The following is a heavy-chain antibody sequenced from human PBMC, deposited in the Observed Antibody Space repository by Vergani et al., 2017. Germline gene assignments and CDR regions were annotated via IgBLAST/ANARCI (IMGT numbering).Heavy chain of an antibody. CDR1: GGSFTSYH. D-gene: IGHD4-11*01. Sequence: QVQLQQWGGGLLKPSETLSLTCVVNGGSFTSYHWTWIRQSPGEGLEWVGDIDHTGRPEYNPSLKSRLTMSVDKSRNQFPLTLNSVTATDTAIYFCARVNTETNGHLYYYDYMDVWGQGTAVTVS. CDR2: IDHTGRP. CDR3: ARVNTETNGHLYYYDYMDV. J-gene: IGHJ6*03. V-gene: IGHV4-34*01.